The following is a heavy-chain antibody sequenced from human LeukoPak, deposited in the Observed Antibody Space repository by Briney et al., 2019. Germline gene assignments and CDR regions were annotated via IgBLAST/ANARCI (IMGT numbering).Heavy chain of an antibody. CDR1: GFTFSSYE. CDR3: SLYCSSTSCSDY. J-gene: IGHJ4*02. V-gene: IGHV3-48*03. CDR2: ISSSGSTI. D-gene: IGHD2-2*01. Sequence: GGSLRLSCAASGFTFSSYEVNWVRQAPGKGLEWVSYISSSGSTIYYADSVKGRFTISRDNAKNSLYLQMNSLRAEDTAVYYCSLYCSSTSCSDYWGQGTLVTVSS.